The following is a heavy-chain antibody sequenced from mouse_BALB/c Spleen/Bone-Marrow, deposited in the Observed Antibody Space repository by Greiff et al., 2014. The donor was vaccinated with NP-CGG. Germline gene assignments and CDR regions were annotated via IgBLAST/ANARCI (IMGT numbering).Heavy chain of an antibody. J-gene: IGHJ3*01. Sequence: EVKVVESGGGLVQPKGSLKLSCAASGFTFNIYAMNWVRQAPGKGLEWIARIRSKSDNYAASYANSVKDRFTISRDNSQSMLYLQMNNVKTEDTAMYYCVSRTGTDWGQGTLVTVSA. CDR1: GFTFNIYA. V-gene: IGHV10-1*02. D-gene: IGHD4-1*01. CDR2: IRSKSDNYAA. CDR3: VSRTGTD.